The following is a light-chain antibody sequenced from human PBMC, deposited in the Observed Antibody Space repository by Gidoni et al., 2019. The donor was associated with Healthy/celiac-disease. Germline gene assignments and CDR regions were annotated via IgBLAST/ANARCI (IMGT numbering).Light chain of an antibody. Sequence: QSALTQPPSASGSPGQSVTISCTGTSSDVGNYNFVSWHQQHPGKAPKLIIHQVTERPSGVPDRFSGSKSGNTASLTVSGLQAVDEGDYFCSSFTGRGTWVFGGGTKLTVL. J-gene: IGLJ3*02. CDR1: SSDVGNYNF. CDR3: SSFTGRGTWV. CDR2: QVT. V-gene: IGLV2-8*01.